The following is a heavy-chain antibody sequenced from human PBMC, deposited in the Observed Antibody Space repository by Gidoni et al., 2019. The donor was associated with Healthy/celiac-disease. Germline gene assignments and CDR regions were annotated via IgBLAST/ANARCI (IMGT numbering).Heavy chain of an antibody. D-gene: IGHD2-2*01. J-gene: IGHJ4*02. CDR1: GGTFSSYT. V-gene: IGHV1-69*08. CDR2: IIPILGIA. Sequence: QVQLVQSGAEVKKPGSSVKVSCKASGGTFSSYTISWVRQAPGQELEWMGRIIPILGIANYAQKFQGRVTITADKSTSTAYMELSSLRSEDTAVYYCARDKCSSTSCYYGYWGQGTLVTVSS. CDR3: ARDKCSSTSCYYGY.